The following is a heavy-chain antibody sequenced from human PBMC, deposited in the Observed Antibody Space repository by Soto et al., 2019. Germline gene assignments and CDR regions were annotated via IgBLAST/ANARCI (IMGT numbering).Heavy chain of an antibody. V-gene: IGHV3-74*01. Sequence: EVQLVESGGGLVQPGGSLRLSCVASGFTFSSYWMHWVRQAPGKGLVWVSSISNDGSSTSYADPVKGRFTISRDNAKNTLYRQMNSIRAEDTAVYYCARLPNKSPQNWGQGTLVIVSP. CDR3: ARLPNKSPQN. CDR2: ISNDGSST. CDR1: GFTFSSYW. J-gene: IGHJ1*01.